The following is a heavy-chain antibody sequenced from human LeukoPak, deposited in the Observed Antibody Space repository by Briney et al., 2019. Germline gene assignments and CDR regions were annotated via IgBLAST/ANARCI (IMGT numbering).Heavy chain of an antibody. CDR3: AKGAIDYYYYYGMDV. Sequence: PGGSLRLSCATSGFTFIDYAMSWVRQAPGKGLEWVSAISGSGGSTYYADSVKGRFTISRDNSKNTLYLQMNSLRAEDTAVYYCAKGAIDYYYYYGMDVWGQGTTVTVSS. J-gene: IGHJ6*02. CDR2: ISGSGGST. D-gene: IGHD2-21*01. V-gene: IGHV3-23*01. CDR1: GFTFIDYA.